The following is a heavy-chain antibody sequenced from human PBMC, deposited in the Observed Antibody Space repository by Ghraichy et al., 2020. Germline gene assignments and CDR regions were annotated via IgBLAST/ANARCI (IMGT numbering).Heavy chain of an antibody. CDR3: ARGGIVVVPAAIGASPPPSAFDP. D-gene: IGHD2-2*01. J-gene: IGHJ5*02. CDR2: IIPIFGTA. V-gene: IGHV1-69*13. Sequence: SVKVSCKASGGTFSSYAISWVRQAPGQGLEWMGGIIPIFGTANYAQKFQGRVTITADESTSTAYMELSSLRSEDTAVYYCARGGIVVVPAAIGASPPPSAFDPWGQGTLVTVSS. CDR1: GGTFSSYA.